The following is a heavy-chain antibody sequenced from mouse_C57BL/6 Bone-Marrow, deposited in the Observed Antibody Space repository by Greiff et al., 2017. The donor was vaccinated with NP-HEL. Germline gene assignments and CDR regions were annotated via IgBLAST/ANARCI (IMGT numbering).Heavy chain of an antibody. V-gene: IGHV5-6*01. D-gene: IGHD1-1*01. Sequence: EVQLVESGGDLVKPGGSLKLSCAASGFTFSSYGMSWVRQTPDKRLEWVATISSGGSYTYYPDSVKGRFTISRDNAKNTLYLQMSSLKSEDTAMYYCARLPYYYGSSYSYFDVWGTGTTVTVSS. CDR1: GFTFSSYG. CDR2: ISSGGSYT. J-gene: IGHJ1*03. CDR3: ARLPYYYGSSYSYFDV.